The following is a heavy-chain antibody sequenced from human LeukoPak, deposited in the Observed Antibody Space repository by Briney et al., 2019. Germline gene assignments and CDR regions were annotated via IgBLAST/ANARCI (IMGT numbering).Heavy chain of an antibody. CDR2: FDPEDGET. D-gene: IGHD6-19*01. V-gene: IGHV1-24*01. J-gene: IGHJ1*01. CDR1: GYTLTELS. CDR3: ATISLYSSGWYNRYFQH. Sequence: ASVKVSCKVSGYTLTELSMHWVRQAPGKGLEWMGGFDPEDGETIYAQKFQGRVTMAEDTSTDTAYMELSSLRSEDTAVYYCATISLYSSGWYNRYFQHWGQGTLVTVSS.